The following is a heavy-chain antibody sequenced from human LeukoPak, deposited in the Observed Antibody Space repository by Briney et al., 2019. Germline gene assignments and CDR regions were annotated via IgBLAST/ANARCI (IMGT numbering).Heavy chain of an antibody. Sequence: ASVKVSCKASGYTFTSYDINWVRQATGQGLEWMGWMNPNSGNTNYAQKLQGRVTMTTDTSTSTAYMELRSLRSDDTAVYYCATELERTSTVTEPRPSWGQGTLVTVSS. CDR3: ATELERTSTVTEPRPS. V-gene: IGHV1-18*01. CDR1: GYTFTSYD. CDR2: MNPNSGNT. J-gene: IGHJ4*02. D-gene: IGHD4-17*01.